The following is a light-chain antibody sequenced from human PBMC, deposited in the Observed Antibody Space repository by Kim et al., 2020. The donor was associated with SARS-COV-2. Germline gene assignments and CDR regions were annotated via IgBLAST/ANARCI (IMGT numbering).Light chain of an antibody. J-gene: IGLJ1*01. V-gene: IGLV1-40*01. Sequence: QSVLTQPPSVSGAPGQRITISCTGSSSNTGAGYDVNWYQQFPGTAPKLLIYANSNRPSGVPDRFSGSKSGTSASLAITGLQAEDETDYYCQSYDSSLSGYGFGTGTKVTVL. CDR2: ANS. CDR1: SSNTGAGYD. CDR3: QSYDSSLSGYG.